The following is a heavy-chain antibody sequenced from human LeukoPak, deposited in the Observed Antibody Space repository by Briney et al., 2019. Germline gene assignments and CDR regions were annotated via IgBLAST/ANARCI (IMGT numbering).Heavy chain of an antibody. CDR2: ISYDGSNK. CDR1: GFTFTSYA. Sequence: GGSLRLSCAASGFTFTSYAMHCVRQAPGKGLEWVAVISYDGSNKYYADSVKGRFTISRDNSKNTLYLQMNSLRAEDTAASYCARAGSVVVTAIPTDYWGQGTLVTVSS. CDR3: ARAGSVVVTAIPTDY. D-gene: IGHD2-21*02. J-gene: IGHJ4*02. V-gene: IGHV3-30*04.